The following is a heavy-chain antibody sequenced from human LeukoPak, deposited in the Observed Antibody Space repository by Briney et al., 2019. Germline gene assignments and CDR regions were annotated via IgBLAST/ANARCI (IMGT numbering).Heavy chain of an antibody. Sequence: SETLSLTCTVSGGSISSGGYYWSWIRQYPGKGLEWIGYIYYSGSTYYNPSLKSRVTISVDTSKNQFSLKLSSVTAADTAVYYCASSTHDAFDIWGQGTMVTVSS. CDR1: GGSISSGGYY. V-gene: IGHV4-31*03. CDR2: IYYSGST. J-gene: IGHJ3*02. D-gene: IGHD2-2*01. CDR3: ASSTHDAFDI.